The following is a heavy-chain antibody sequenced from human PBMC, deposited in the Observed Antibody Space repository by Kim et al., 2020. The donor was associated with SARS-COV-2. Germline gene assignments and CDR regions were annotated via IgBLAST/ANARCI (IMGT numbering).Heavy chain of an antibody. V-gene: IGHV3-21*01. D-gene: IGHD6-13*01. J-gene: IGHJ6*02. CDR2: ISSSSSYI. CDR1: GFTFSSYS. Sequence: GGSLRLSCAASGFTFSSYSMNGVRQAPGKGLEWVSSISSSSSYIYYADSVKGRFTISRDNAKNSLYLQMNSLRAEDTAVYYCASVAAAGPTVYYYYGMDVWGQGTTVTVSS. CDR3: ASVAAAGPTVYYYYGMDV.